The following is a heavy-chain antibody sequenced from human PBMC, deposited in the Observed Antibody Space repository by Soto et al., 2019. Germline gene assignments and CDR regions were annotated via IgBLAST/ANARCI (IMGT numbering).Heavy chain of an antibody. CDR3: AFYHLELFRFDY. J-gene: IGHJ4*02. Sequence: ASVKLSCKAYDFSFTSDGISWVRHAPGQGLEWMGWIILYNGNTNYAQQFQGRVTMTTDTSTSTAYMELRSLRSDDTAMYLCAFYHLELFRFDYWGQGTLVSVSS. CDR1: DFSFTSDG. D-gene: IGHD2-2*01. V-gene: IGHV1-18*04. CDR2: IILYNGNT.